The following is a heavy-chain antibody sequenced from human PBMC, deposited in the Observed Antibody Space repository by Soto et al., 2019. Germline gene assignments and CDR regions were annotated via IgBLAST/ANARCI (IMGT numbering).Heavy chain of an antibody. CDR3: ARDPDYGDYWGYFFDS. J-gene: IGHJ4*02. CDR2: INPTSGGT. V-gene: IGHV1-2*02. Sequence: ASVKVSCKTSGYTFAAYYIHWIRQAPGQGLEWMGWINPTSGGTVYAQNFQDRVTMTRDTSISTAYMELRRLNSDDTAVYYCARDPDYGDYWGYFFDSWGQGNPVTVSS. D-gene: IGHD4-17*01. CDR1: GYTFAAYY.